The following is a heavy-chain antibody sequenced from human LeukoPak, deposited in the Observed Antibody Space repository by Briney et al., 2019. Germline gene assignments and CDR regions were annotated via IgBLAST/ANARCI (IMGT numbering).Heavy chain of an antibody. J-gene: IGHJ4*02. Sequence: GGSLRLSCAASGFTFSSHAMSWVRQAPGKGLEWVSAISGSGGSTYYADSVKGRFTITRDNSKNALYLQMNSLRAEDTAVYYCAKSYQLLPFDYWGQGTLVTVSS. V-gene: IGHV3-23*01. CDR2: ISGSGGST. D-gene: IGHD2-2*01. CDR1: GFTFSSHA. CDR3: AKSYQLLPFDY.